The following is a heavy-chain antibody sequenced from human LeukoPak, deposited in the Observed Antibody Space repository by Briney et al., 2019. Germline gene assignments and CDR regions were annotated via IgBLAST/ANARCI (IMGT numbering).Heavy chain of an antibody. Sequence: GASVKVSCKASGGTFSSYAISWVRQGPGQGLEWMGRIIPIFGTANYAQKFQGRVTITTDESTSTAYMELSSLRSEDTAVYYCARGGDYYDSSGYYDYFDYWGQGTLVTVSS. J-gene: IGHJ4*02. D-gene: IGHD3-22*01. V-gene: IGHV1-69*05. CDR3: ARGGDYYDSSGYYDYFDY. CDR2: IIPIFGTA. CDR1: GGTFSSYA.